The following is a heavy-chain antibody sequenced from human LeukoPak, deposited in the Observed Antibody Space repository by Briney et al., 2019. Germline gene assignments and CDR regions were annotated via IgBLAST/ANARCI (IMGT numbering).Heavy chain of an antibody. V-gene: IGHV3-11*01. Sequence: PGGSLRLSCAASGFTFSDYYMNWIRQAPGKGLEWVSYISNSGTIISYADSVKGRFTISRDNTKNSLYLQMNSLRAEDTAVYYCARDGKAVAADFDYWGQGTLVTVSS. CDR3: ARDGKAVAADFDY. J-gene: IGHJ4*02. D-gene: IGHD6-19*01. CDR1: GFTFSDYY. CDR2: ISNSGTII.